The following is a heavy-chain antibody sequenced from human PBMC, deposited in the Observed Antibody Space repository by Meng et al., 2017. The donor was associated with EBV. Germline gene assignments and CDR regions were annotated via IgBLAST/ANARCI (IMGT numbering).Heavy chain of an antibody. V-gene: IGHV3-11*01. D-gene: IGHD1-26*01. Sequence: QVRVGGSWGGLVKPGGSLRLSCAASGFTFSDYYMSWIRQAPGKGLEWVSYISSSGSTIYYADSVKGRFTISRDNAKNSLYLQMNSLRAEDTAVYYCASHPAYSGSYDGGYWGQGTLVTVSS. CDR3: ASHPAYSGSYDGGY. CDR1: GFTFSDYY. J-gene: IGHJ4*02. CDR2: ISSSGSTI.